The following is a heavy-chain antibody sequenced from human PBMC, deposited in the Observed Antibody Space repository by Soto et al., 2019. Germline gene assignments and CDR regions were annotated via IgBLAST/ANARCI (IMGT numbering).Heavy chain of an antibody. Sequence: GGSLRLSCAAYGFTFSRYPMHWVRQAPGKGLEWVAGISDDGSNIQYAGSVKGRLTVSRDDSKSTLYLQMNNLGTEDTAEYFCAREEPHPAPLVFWGQGTLVTVSS. J-gene: IGHJ4*02. CDR2: ISDDGSNI. CDR1: GFTFSRYP. CDR3: AREEPHPAPLVF. V-gene: IGHV3-30-3*01.